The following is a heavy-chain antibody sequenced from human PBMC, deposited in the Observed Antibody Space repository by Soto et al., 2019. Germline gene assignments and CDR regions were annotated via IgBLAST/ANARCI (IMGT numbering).Heavy chain of an antibody. V-gene: IGHV1-2*02. D-gene: IGHD1-26*01. CDR2: INPKSGGT. CDR3: ARDLANGGGSAGVDD. CDR1: GYPLTVNY. Sequence: ASVTVSCKASGYPLTVNYTHWVRQDPGQGLEWMGWINPKSGGTMYPQKLKRRATMTWDTSLSTAYMALTRLRSDDTAVYYGARDLANGGGSAGVDDWGQGTRVCVS. J-gene: IGHJ4*02.